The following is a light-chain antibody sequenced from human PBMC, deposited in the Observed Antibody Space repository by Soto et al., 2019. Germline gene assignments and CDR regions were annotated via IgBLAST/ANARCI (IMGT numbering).Light chain of an antibody. V-gene: IGKV1-8*01. CDR3: QQYYSYAT. CDR1: QDVSGY. Sequence: AIRMTQSPSSLSASTGDRMSITCRASQDVSGYVAWYQQKPGKAPNLLMYAASTLQTGVPSRFSGSGSGKDFTLTITCLQSEDYAIYYCQQYYSYATFGQGTKVDI. J-gene: IGKJ1*01. CDR2: AAS.